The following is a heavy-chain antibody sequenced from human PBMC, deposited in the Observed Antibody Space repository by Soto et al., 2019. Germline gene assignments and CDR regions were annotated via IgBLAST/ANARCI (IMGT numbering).Heavy chain of an antibody. CDR3: AHRDILTGPVNY. J-gene: IGHJ4*02. Sequence: SGPTLVNPTQTLTLTCTFSGFSLSTGGVTVGWIRQPPGKALEWLALIYWNDDKHYRPSLRSSLTITKDTSKNQEVLTMTNVDPVDTATYYCAHRDILTGPVNYWGQGTLVTVSS. D-gene: IGHD3-9*01. V-gene: IGHV2-5*01. CDR1: GFSLSTGGVT. CDR2: IYWNDDK.